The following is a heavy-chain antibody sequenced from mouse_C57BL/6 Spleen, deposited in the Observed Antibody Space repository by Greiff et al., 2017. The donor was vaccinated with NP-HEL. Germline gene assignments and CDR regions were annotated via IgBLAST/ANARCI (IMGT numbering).Heavy chain of an antibody. CDR1: GFSLTSYG. Sequence: VMLVESGPGLVAPSQSLSITCTVSGFSLTSYGVDWVRQPPGKGLEWLGVIWGGGSTNYNSALMSRLSISKDNSKSQVLLKMNSLQTDDTAMYYCAKHGLDGNYPYWYFDVWGTGTTVTVSS. CDR2: IWGGGST. D-gene: IGHD2-1*01. V-gene: IGHV2-9*01. J-gene: IGHJ1*03. CDR3: AKHGLDGNYPYWYFDV.